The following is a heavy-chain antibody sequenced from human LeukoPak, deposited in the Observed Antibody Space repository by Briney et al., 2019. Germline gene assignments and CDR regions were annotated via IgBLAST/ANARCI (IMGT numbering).Heavy chain of an antibody. D-gene: IGHD3-10*01. V-gene: IGHV3-23*01. CDR3: AKEGQILWFGELLSYFDY. Sequence: PTGGSLRLSCAASGFTFSSYAMSWVRQAPGKGLEWVSAISGSGGSTYYADSVKGRFTISRDNSKNTLYLQMNSLRAEDTAGYYCAKEGQILWFGELLSYFDYWGQGTLVTVSS. J-gene: IGHJ4*02. CDR1: GFTFSSYA. CDR2: ISGSGGST.